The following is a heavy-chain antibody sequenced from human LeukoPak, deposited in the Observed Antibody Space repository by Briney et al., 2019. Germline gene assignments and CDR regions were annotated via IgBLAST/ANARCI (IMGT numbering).Heavy chain of an antibody. V-gene: IGHV3-23*01. CDR2: ISGSGSGSST. CDR1: GFTFSSSA. D-gene: IGHD5-24*01. J-gene: IGHJ4*02. CDR3: AKSGYNRFDY. Sequence: GGSLRLSCAASGFTFSSSAMSWVRQAPGKGLEWVSTISGSGSGSSTYYADSVKGRFTISRDNSKNTLYLQMNSLRAEDTAVYYCAKSGYNRFDYWGQGTLVTVSS.